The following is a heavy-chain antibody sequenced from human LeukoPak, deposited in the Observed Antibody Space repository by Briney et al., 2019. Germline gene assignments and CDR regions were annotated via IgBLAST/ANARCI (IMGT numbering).Heavy chain of an antibody. CDR1: GFTFSSYW. Sequence: GGSLRLSCAASGFTFSSYWMSWVRQAPGKGLEWVANIKQDGSEKYYVDSVKGRFTISRDNSKNTLYLQMNSLRAEDTAVYYCARDIYGGNPYFDYWGQGTLVTVSS. J-gene: IGHJ4*02. V-gene: IGHV3-7*01. CDR3: ARDIYGGNPYFDY. D-gene: IGHD4-23*01. CDR2: IKQDGSEK.